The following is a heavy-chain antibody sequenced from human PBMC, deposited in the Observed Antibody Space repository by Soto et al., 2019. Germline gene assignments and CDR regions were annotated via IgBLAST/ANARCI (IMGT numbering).Heavy chain of an antibody. CDR2: IGGSGGNT. CDR1: GFTFSSYA. V-gene: IGHV3-23*01. J-gene: IGHJ6*02. D-gene: IGHD3-9*01. Sequence: PGGSLRLSCAASGFTFSSYAMSWVRQAPGKGLEWVSGIGGSGGNTYYADSVKGRFTISRDNSKNTLFLQMTSLRAEDTAEYYTARVVPHFDGPFCMDVWGQGNTVTFCS. CDR3: ARVVPHFDGPFCMDV.